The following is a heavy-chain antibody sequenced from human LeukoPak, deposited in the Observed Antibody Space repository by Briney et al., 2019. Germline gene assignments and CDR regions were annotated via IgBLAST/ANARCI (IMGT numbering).Heavy chain of an antibody. CDR2: IYYSGST. V-gene: IGHV4-59*01. J-gene: IGHJ4*02. CDR3: ARSPLYCSSTSCYKGNYFDY. Sequence: SETLSLTCTVSGGSISSYYWSWIRQPPGKGLEWIGYIYYSGSTNCNPSLKSRVTISVDTSKNQFSLKLSSVTAADTAVYYCARSPLYCSSTSCYKGNYFDYWGQGTLVTVSS. CDR1: GGSISSYY. D-gene: IGHD2-2*02.